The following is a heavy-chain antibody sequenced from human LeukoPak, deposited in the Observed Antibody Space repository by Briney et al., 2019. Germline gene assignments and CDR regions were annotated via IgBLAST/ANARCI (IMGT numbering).Heavy chain of an antibody. CDR1: GGTFSSYA. J-gene: IGHJ5*02. CDR3: ARGPQRWDWYHL. V-gene: IGHV1-69*05. D-gene: IGHD1-1*01. CDR2: IIPILGTA. Sequence: GASVKVTCKSSGGTFSSYASSWVRQAPGQGLEWMGGIIPILGTANYAQKFEGRVTITTDASTSTASIEQSSLRADDTAVYYCARGPQRWDWYHLWGQGTLVTVSS.